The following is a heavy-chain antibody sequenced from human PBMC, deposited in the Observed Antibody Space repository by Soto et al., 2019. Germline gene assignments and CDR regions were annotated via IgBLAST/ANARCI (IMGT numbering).Heavy chain of an antibody. CDR1: GGTFSSYT. D-gene: IGHD2-2*01. CDR3: ARGLNDPRYCRSTSCYYYFAY. CDR2: IIPILGIA. Sequence: QVQLVQSGAEVKKPGSSVKVSCKASGGTFSSYTISWVRQAPGQGLEWMGRIIPILGIANYAQKFQVRVTITADKSTSTAYMELSSLRSEDTAVYYCARGLNDPRYCRSTSCYYYFAYWGQGTLVTGSS. V-gene: IGHV1-69*02. J-gene: IGHJ4*02.